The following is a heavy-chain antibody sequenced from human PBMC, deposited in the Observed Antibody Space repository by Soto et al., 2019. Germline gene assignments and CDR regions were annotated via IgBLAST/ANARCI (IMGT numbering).Heavy chain of an antibody. D-gene: IGHD2-21*02. J-gene: IGHJ6*02. CDR1: GFSLSTSGVG. V-gene: IGHV2-5*02. Sequence: QITLKESGPTLVKPTQTLTLTCTFSGFSLSTSGVGVGWIRQPPGKALEWLALIYWDDDKRYSPSLRSRLTIRKDTSKNQVVLTMTNMEPVDTATYYCIQSRCGGDCLQSYASHYYYGMDVWGQGTTVTVSS. CDR2: IYWDDDK. CDR3: IQSRCGGDCLQSYASHYYYGMDV.